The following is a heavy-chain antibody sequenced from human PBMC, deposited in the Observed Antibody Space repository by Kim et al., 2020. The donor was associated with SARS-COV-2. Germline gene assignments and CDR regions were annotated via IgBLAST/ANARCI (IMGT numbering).Heavy chain of an antibody. CDR3: ARASSSLGIWYFDL. Sequence: GGSLRLSCAASGFTFDDYGMSWVRQAPGKGLEWVSGINWNGGSTGYADSVKGRFTISRDNAKNSLYPQMNSLRAEDTALYHCARASSSLGIWYFDLWGRGTLVTVSS. D-gene: IGHD6-13*01. V-gene: IGHV3-20*01. CDR2: INWNGGST. J-gene: IGHJ2*01. CDR1: GFTFDDYG.